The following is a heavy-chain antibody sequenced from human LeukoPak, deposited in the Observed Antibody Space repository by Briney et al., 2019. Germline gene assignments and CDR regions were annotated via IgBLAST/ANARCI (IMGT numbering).Heavy chain of an antibody. D-gene: IGHD1-26*01. Sequence: PSETLSLTCTVSGGSVSSGSYYWSWIRQPPGKGLEWIGEINHSGSTNYNPSLKSRVTISVDTSKNQFSLKLSSVTAADTAVYYCARSVWSYWRVVYFDYWGQGTLVTVSS. CDR2: INHSGST. V-gene: IGHV4-39*07. J-gene: IGHJ4*02. CDR3: ARSVWSYWRVVYFDY. CDR1: GGSVSSGSYY.